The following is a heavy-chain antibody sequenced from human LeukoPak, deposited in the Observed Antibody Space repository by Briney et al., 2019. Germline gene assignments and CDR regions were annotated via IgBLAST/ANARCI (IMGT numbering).Heavy chain of an antibody. CDR2: IKQDGSEK. J-gene: IGHJ4*02. CDR1: GFTFSSYW. Sequence: GGSLRLSCAASGFTFSSYWMSWVRQAPGKGLEWVANIKQDGSEKYYVDSVKGRFTISRDNAENSLYLQMNSLRAEDTAVYYCARGSVVAAISPPDYWGQGTLVTVSS. V-gene: IGHV3-7*01. CDR3: ARGSVVAAISPPDY. D-gene: IGHD2-15*01.